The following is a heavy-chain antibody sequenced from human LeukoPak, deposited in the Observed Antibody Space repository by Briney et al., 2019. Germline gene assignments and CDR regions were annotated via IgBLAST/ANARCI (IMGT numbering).Heavy chain of an antibody. J-gene: IGHJ4*02. CDR3: ARHGDCSSTSCYRPQLSPIDY. V-gene: IGHV4-39*01. CDR1: GGSISSSSYY. CDR2: IYYSGST. D-gene: IGHD2-2*01. Sequence: SETLSLTCTVSGGSISSSSYYWGWIRQPPGKGLEWIGSIYYSGSTYYNPSLKSRVTISVDTSKNQFSLKLSSVTAADTAVYYCARHGDCSSTSCYRPQLSPIDYWGQGTLVTVSS.